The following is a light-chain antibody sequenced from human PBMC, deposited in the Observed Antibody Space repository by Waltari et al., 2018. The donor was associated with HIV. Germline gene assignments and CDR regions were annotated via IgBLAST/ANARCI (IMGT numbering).Light chain of an antibody. Sequence: SYVLAQPPSLSVAPGKTARITCGSNNIGSKSVHWYQQKPGQAPVVVIYYDSDRPSGIPERFSGSNSGNTATLTISRVEAGDEADYYCQVWDSSSDAYVFGTGTKVTVL. CDR2: YDS. CDR3: QVWDSSSDAYV. CDR1: NIGSKS. J-gene: IGLJ1*01. V-gene: IGLV3-21*04.